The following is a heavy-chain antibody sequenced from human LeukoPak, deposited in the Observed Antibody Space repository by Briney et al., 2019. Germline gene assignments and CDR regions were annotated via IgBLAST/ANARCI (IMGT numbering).Heavy chain of an antibody. Sequence: ASVKVSCKVSGYTLTELSMHWVRQAPGKGLEWMGGFDPEDGETIYAQKLQGRVTMTTDTSTSTAYMELRSLRSDDTAVYYCARATILAAAGNDYWGQGTLVTVSS. D-gene: IGHD6-13*01. CDR3: ARATILAAAGNDY. CDR2: FDPEDGET. V-gene: IGHV1-24*01. J-gene: IGHJ4*02. CDR1: GYTLTELS.